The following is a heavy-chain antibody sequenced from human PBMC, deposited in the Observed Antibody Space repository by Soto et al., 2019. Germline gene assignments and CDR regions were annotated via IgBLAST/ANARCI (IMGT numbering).Heavy chain of an antibody. V-gene: IGHV1-18*01. Sequence: ASVKVSCKSSGYPFTHYGIAWIRQAPGQGLEWMGWISPFNGNTNYGQTLQGRVTLTTDTSTSTVNMKLRSLRTEDTAVYYCARDQSFDRTYYYGIDVWGQGTTVTVS. J-gene: IGHJ6*02. CDR1: GYPFTHYG. CDR2: ISPFNGNT. D-gene: IGHD3-16*01. CDR3: ARDQSFDRTYYYGIDV.